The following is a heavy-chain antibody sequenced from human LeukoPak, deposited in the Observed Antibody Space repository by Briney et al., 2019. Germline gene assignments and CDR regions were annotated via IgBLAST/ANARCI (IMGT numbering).Heavy chain of an antibody. J-gene: IGHJ4*02. V-gene: IGHV3-23*01. Sequence: GGSLRLSCAASGFTFSSYAMSWVRQAPGKGLEWVSAISGSGGSTYYADSVKGRFTISRDNSRNTLYLQMNSLRAEDTAVYYCAKGYDYVWGSYRYTGANDYWGQGTLVTVSS. CDR1: GFTFSSYA. D-gene: IGHD3-16*02. CDR3: AKGYDYVWGSYRYTGANDY. CDR2: ISGSGGST.